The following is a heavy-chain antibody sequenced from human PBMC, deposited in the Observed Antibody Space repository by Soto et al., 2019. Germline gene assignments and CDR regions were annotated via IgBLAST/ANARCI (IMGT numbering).Heavy chain of an antibody. Sequence: GGSLRLSCAASGFTFRTYGMHWVRQAPGKGLEWVAVIWDDGSNKYYADSVKGRFTISRDNSKNTLYLQMNSLRAEDTAAYYCARDQGTLTTFYYYYALDVWGQGTTVTVSS. J-gene: IGHJ6*02. CDR3: ARDQGTLTTFYYYYALDV. CDR1: GFTFRTYG. V-gene: IGHV3-33*01. CDR2: IWDDGSNK. D-gene: IGHD4-4*01.